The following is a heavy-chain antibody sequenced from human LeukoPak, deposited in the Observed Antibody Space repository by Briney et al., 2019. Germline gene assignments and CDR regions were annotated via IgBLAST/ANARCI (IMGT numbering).Heavy chain of an antibody. V-gene: IGHV4-4*02. J-gene: IGHJ6*02. D-gene: IGHD6-19*01. CDR2: IYHSGST. Sequence: PSGTLSLTCAVSGGSISSSNWWSWVRQPPGKGLEWIGEIYHSGSTNYNPSLKSRVTISVDKSKNQFSLKLSSVTAADTAVYYCAILHSSGWLYYGMDVWGQGTTVTVSS. CDR1: GGSISSSNW. CDR3: AILHSSGWLYYGMDV.